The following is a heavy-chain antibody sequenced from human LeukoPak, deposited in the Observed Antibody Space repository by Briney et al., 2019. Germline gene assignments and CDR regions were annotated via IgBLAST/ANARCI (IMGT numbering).Heavy chain of an antibody. CDR1: GDSMSSYY. D-gene: IGHD2-2*01. CDR2: ISYSGST. CDR3: ARYGLLGLSEINGFDI. V-gene: IGHV4-59*12. Sequence: SETLSLTCTVSGDSMSSYYWSWIRQPPGKGLEWIAYISYSGSTKYNPSLQNRVTISLDNSRNQFSLKVASVTAADTAVYYCARYGLLGLSEINGFDIWGQGTKVTVSS. J-gene: IGHJ3*02.